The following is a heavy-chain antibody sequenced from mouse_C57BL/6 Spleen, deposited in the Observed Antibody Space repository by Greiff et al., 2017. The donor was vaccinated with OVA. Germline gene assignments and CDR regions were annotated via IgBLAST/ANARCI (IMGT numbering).Heavy chain of an antibody. Sequence: QVQLQQPGAELVRPGSSVKLSCKASGYTFTSYWMDWVKQRPGQGLEWIGNIYPSDSETHYNQKFKDKATLTVDKSSSTAYMQLSSLTSEDAAVYYGARGGLRGGFAYWGQGTLVTVSA. J-gene: IGHJ3*01. CDR3: ARGGLRGGFAY. D-gene: IGHD1-1*01. V-gene: IGHV1-61*01. CDR1: GYTFTSYW. CDR2: IYPSDSET.